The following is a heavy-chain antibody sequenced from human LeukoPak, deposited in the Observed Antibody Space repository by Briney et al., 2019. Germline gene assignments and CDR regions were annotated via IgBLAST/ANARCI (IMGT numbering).Heavy chain of an antibody. Sequence: PGGCLRLSCAASGFTFSNYWMAWVRQAPGKGPEWVANIKQDESEKYYVDSVKSRFTISRDNAKKSLYLQMNSLRVDDTAVYYCARDVEGSLDYWGQGTLVTVSS. CDR1: GFTFSNYW. CDR2: IKQDESEK. V-gene: IGHV3-7*01. D-gene: IGHD5-24*01. J-gene: IGHJ4*02. CDR3: ARDVEGSLDY.